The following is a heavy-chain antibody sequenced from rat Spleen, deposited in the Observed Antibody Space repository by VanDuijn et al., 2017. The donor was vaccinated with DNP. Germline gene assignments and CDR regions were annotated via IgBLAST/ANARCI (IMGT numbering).Heavy chain of an antibody. D-gene: IGHD1-11*01. Sequence: EVQLQESGPGLVKPSQSLSLTCSVTDYSITSNYWAWIRKLHGNKMEWMGYINYRGATSYNPSLRSRIAITRDTSKNQFFLQLNSVTTEDTATYYCARGLNYGGYIYSWYFDFWGPGTMVTVSS. J-gene: IGHJ1*01. CDR3: ARGLNYGGYIYSWYFDF. V-gene: IGHV3-1*01. CDR2: INYRGAT. CDR1: DYSITSNY.